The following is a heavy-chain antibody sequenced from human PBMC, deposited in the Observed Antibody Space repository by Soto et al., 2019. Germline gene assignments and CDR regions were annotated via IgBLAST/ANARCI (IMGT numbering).Heavy chain of an antibody. V-gene: IGHV4-61*01. CDR1: GGSVSRGSYY. CDR2: IYYSGST. CDR3: ARGRWLRFFY. D-gene: IGHD5-12*01. J-gene: IGHJ4*02. Sequence: QVQLQESGQGLVKPSETLSLTCTVSGGSVSRGSYYWSWIRQPPGKGLEWIGYIYYSGSTNYNPSLKSRVTTSVDTSKNQFSLKLSSVTAADTAVYYCARGRWLRFFYWGQGTLVTVSS.